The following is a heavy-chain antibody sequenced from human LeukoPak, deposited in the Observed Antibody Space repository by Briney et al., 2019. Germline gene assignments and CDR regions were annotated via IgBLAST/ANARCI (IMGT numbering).Heavy chain of an antibody. V-gene: IGHV1-18*01. CDR1: GYTFLSYG. CDR3: ARDLAWGADLMGPNDWLDP. CDR2: ISNYNGNT. J-gene: IGHJ5*02. Sequence: GASVKVSCKASGYTFLSYGFSWVRRAPGQGLEWMGWISNYNGNTNYAPNFHGRLTMTIDTSTTTSYMELRSLRSDDTAVYYCARDLAWGADLMGPNDWLDPWGQGTLVTVSS. D-gene: IGHD3-16*01.